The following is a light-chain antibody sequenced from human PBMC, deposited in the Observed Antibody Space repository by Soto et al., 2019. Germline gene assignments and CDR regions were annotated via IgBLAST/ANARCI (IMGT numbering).Light chain of an antibody. Sequence: DIQMTQSPSTLSASVGDRVTITCRASRSISGWLAWYRQKPGKAPKLLIYDASSLGSEVPSRFSGSRSGTEFTLTISSLQPDDFATYYCQQYESYSPWTFGQGTKVEIK. J-gene: IGKJ1*01. CDR3: QQYESYSPWT. V-gene: IGKV1-5*01. CDR1: RSISGW. CDR2: DAS.